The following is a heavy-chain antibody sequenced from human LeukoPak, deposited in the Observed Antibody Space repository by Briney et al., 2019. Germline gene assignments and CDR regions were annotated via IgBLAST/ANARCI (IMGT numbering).Heavy chain of an antibody. CDR2: FDPEDGET. J-gene: IGHJ4*02. D-gene: IGHD3-22*01. V-gene: IGHV1-24*01. Sequence: ASVKVSCKVSGYTLTELSMHWVRQAPGKGLEWMGGFDPEDGETIYAQKFQGRVTMTRDTSTSTVYMELSSLRSEDTAVYYCARAYYYDSSFSLYWGQGTLVTVSS. CDR1: GYTLTELS. CDR3: ARAYYYDSSFSLY.